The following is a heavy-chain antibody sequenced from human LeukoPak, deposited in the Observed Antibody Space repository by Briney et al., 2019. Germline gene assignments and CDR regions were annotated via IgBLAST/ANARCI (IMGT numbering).Heavy chain of an antibody. CDR3: AQTLLPGRGRLDY. CDR2: ISVSGGSA. Sequence: PGGSLRLSCAASGFTFSSYALSWVRQAPGKGLEWVSAISVSGGSAFYADSVRGRFTISRDNSKNTLYLQMDSLRVEDTALYYCAQTLLPGRGRLDYWGQGTLVTVSS. D-gene: IGHD2/OR15-2a*01. CDR1: GFTFSSYA. J-gene: IGHJ4*02. V-gene: IGHV3-23*01.